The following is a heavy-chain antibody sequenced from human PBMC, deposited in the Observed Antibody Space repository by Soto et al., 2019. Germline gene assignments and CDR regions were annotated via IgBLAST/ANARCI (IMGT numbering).Heavy chain of an antibody. Sequence: GGSLRLSCVVSGFTVSTNSMSWVRQAPGKGLEWVSIIFIGGSTYYADSVKGRFTISRDNSKNMLYLQMNSLRAEDTAVYYCASHPGRGAFEIWGQGTMVTVSS. CDR2: IFIGGST. V-gene: IGHV3-66*04. CDR1: GFTVSTNS. J-gene: IGHJ3*02. CDR3: ASHPGRGAFEI. D-gene: IGHD3-10*01.